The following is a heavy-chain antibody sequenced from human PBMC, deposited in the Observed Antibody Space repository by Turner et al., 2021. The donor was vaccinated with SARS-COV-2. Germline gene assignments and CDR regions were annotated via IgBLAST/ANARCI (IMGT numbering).Heavy chain of an antibody. CDR1: GFTFSSYS. CDR3: ARVFPTDSSVWYRYYYYYGMDV. V-gene: IGHV3-21*01. CDR2: ITGSSGYI. Sequence: EVQLVESGGGLVKPGGSLRLSCAASGFTFSSYSMHWVRQAPGKGLEWVSSITGSSGYIYYADSVKGRFTISRDNAKTSLYLQMNSLRAEDTAVYYCARVFPTDSSVWYRYYYYYGMDVWGQGTTVTVSS. D-gene: IGHD6-19*01. J-gene: IGHJ6*02.